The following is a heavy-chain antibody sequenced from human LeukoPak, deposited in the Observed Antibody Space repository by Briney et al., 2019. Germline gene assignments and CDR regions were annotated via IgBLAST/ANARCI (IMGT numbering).Heavy chain of an antibody. V-gene: IGHV3-30-3*01. CDR2: ISYDGSNK. CDR3: ARVGYYGSGSPQAYYYYYRMDV. D-gene: IGHD3-10*01. Sequence: GGSLRLSCAASGFTFSSYAMHWVRQAPGKGPEWVAVISYDGSNKYYADSVKGRFTTSRDNSKNTLYLQMNSLRAEDTAVYYCARVGYYGSGSPQAYYYYYRMDVWGQGTTVTVSS. J-gene: IGHJ6*02. CDR1: GFTFSSYA.